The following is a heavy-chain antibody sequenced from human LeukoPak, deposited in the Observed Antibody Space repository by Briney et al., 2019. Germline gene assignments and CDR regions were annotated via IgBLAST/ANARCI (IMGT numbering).Heavy chain of an antibody. CDR3: AGTMLRGV. CDR1: GFTFSSYA. Sequence: PGGSLRLSCAASGFTFSSYAMHWVRQAPGKGLEWVSYISSSSIYIYYSDSVKGRFTISRDNAKNSLYLQMNSLRAEDTAVYYCAGTMLRGVWGQGTLVTVSS. V-gene: IGHV3-21*01. J-gene: IGHJ4*02. CDR2: ISSSSIYI. D-gene: IGHD3-10*01.